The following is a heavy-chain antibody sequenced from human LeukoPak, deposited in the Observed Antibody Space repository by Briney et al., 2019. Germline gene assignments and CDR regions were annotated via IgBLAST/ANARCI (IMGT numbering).Heavy chain of an antibody. V-gene: IGHV4-4*07. CDR3: ARYSGIYGHDN. Sequence: SETLSLTCTVSGGSFTSFYWSWVRQPAGKGLEWIGHFFSSGTSSGTTMYNPSFESRATISVDKSKNQFSLKLTSVTAADTAVYYCARYSGIYGHDNWGQGTLVTVSS. D-gene: IGHD3-10*01. CDR2: FFSSGTSSGTT. J-gene: IGHJ4*02. CDR1: GGSFTSFY.